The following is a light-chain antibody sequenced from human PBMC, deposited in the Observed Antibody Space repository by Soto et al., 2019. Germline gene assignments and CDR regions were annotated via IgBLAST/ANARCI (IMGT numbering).Light chain of an antibody. V-gene: IGLV1-44*01. CDR1: SSNIGTNA. J-gene: IGLJ1*01. CDR2: NNN. Sequence: QSVLTQPPSASGTPGQRVTISCSGGSSNIGTNAVNWYQQLPGTAPKLLIYNNNQRPSGVPDRFSGSKSGTSASLAIGGLQSEEEADYYWAAWDDSLNGYVFGTGTKVTVL. CDR3: AAWDDSLNGYV.